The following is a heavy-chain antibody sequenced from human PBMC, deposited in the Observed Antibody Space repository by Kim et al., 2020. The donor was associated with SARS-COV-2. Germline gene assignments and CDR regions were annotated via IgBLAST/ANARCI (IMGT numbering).Heavy chain of an antibody. CDR3: AKGRVPYYYGMDV. J-gene: IGHJ6*02. Sequence: YADSVRGRFTISRDNSKNTLSLQMNSLRAEDTAVYYCAKGRVPYYYGMDVWGQGTTVTVSS. V-gene: IGHV3-23*01.